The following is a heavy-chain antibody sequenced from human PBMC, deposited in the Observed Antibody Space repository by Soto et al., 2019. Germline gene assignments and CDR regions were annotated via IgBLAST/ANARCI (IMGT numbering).Heavy chain of an antibody. Sequence: SVKVSCKASGGTFSSYAISWVRQAPGQGLEWMGGIIPIFGTANYAQKFQGRVTITADESTSTAYMELSSLRSEDTAVYYCARGPGYCSGGSCYSIHFDYWGQGTLVTVSS. CDR2: IIPIFGTA. V-gene: IGHV1-69*13. J-gene: IGHJ4*02. CDR3: ARGPGYCSGGSCYSIHFDY. CDR1: GGTFSSYA. D-gene: IGHD2-15*01.